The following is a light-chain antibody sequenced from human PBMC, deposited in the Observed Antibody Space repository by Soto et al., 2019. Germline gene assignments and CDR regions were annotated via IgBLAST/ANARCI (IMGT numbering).Light chain of an antibody. J-gene: IGKJ4*01. CDR2: GAS. Sequence: EIVLTQSPGTLSLSPGERATLSCRASQSGSSSYLAWYQQKPGQAPRLLIYGASSRATGIPDRFSGSGSGTDFTLTISRLEPEDFAVYYCQQYGSSPLLTFGGGTKVESK. CDR1: QSGSSSY. V-gene: IGKV3-20*01. CDR3: QQYGSSPLLT.